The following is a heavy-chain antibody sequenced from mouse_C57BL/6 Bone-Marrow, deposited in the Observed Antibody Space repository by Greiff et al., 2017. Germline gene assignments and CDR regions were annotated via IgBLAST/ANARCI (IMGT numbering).Heavy chain of an antibody. V-gene: IGHV1-64*01. CDR3: ARAYDYDDYTKDY. Sequence: QVQLQQPGAELVKPGASVKLSCKASGYTFTNYWMHWVKQRPGQGLEWIGMMHPNGGSPDYNEKFKSEATLSVDKSSRTAYMELSSLTSEDSAVYYCARAYDYDDYTKDYEGQGTSVTVSS. D-gene: IGHD2-4*01. CDR1: GYTFTNYW. J-gene: IGHJ4*01. CDR2: MHPNGGSP.